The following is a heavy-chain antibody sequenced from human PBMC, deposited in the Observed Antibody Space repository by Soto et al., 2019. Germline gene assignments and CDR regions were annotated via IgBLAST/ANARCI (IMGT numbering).Heavy chain of an antibody. V-gene: IGHV3-30*18. D-gene: IGHD3-10*01. Sequence: QVQLVESGGGVVQPGRSLRLSCAASGFTFSSYGMHWVRQAPGKGLEWVAVISYDGSNKYYADSVKGRFTISRDNSKNMRYLQMNSLRAEDTAVYYCAKVTVRGVIPDYWGQGTLVTVSS. CDR3: AKVTVRGVIPDY. CDR2: ISYDGSNK. J-gene: IGHJ4*02. CDR1: GFTFSSYG.